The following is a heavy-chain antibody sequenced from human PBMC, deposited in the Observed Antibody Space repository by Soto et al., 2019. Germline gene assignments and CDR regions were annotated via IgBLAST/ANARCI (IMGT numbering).Heavy chain of an antibody. V-gene: IGHV3-7*01. D-gene: IGHD1-26*01. CDR2: INQDGSVK. Sequence: GGSLRLSRAASGFTLRTYWMTWVRQAPGKGLEWVAKINQDGSVKYYVDSVRGRFTISRDNAKNSLFLQMNSLRAEDTALYYCVRFPFFETSDQGHWGQGTLVTLSS. CDR3: VRFPFFETSDQGH. CDR1: GFTLRTYW. J-gene: IGHJ4*02.